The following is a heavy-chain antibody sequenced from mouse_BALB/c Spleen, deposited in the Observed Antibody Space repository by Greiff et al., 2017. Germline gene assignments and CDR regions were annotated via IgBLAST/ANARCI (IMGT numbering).Heavy chain of an antibody. CDR3: ARSGLRDYFDY. CDR2: IDTSDSYT. Sequence: VQLQQPGAELVMPGASVKMSCKASGYTFTDYWMHWVKQRPGQGLEWIGAIDTSDSYTSYNQKFKGKATLTVDESSSTAYMQLSSLTSEDSAVYYCARSGLRDYFDYWGQGTTLTVSS. D-gene: IGHD2-4*01. CDR1: GYTFTDYW. V-gene: IGHV1-69*01. J-gene: IGHJ2*01.